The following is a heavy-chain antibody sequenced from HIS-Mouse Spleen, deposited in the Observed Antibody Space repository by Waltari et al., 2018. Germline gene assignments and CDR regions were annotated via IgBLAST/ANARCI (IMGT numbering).Heavy chain of an antibody. CDR3: AREIPYSSSWYDWYFDL. V-gene: IGHV4-39*07. CDR1: GGPISSSRYY. D-gene: IGHD6-13*01. Sequence: QLQLQESGPGLVKPSETLSLTCTGSGGPISSSRYYLGRMRQPPGKGLEWIGSIYYSGSTYYNPSLKSRVTISVDTSKNQFSLKLSSVTAADTAVYYCAREIPYSSSWYDWYFDLWGRGTLVTVSS. CDR2: IYYSGST. J-gene: IGHJ2*01.